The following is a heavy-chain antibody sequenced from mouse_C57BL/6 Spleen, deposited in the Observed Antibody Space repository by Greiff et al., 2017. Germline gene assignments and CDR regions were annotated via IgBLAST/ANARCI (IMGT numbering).Heavy chain of an antibody. CDR1: GFSLTSYG. CDR2: IWSGGST. CDR3: ARNYHYGSSYWYFDV. Sequence: VQLQQSGPGLVQPSQSLSITCTVSGFSLTSYGVHWVRQSPGKGLEWLGVIWSGGSTDYNAAFISRLSISKDNSKSQVFFKMNSLQADDTAIYDCARNYHYGSSYWYFDVWGTGTTVTVSS. D-gene: IGHD1-1*01. V-gene: IGHV2-2*01. J-gene: IGHJ1*03.